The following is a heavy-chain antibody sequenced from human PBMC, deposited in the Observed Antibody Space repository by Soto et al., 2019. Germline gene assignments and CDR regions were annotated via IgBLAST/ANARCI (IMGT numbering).Heavy chain of an antibody. J-gene: IGHJ4*02. CDR3: ARCSGGSCYYFDY. D-gene: IGHD2-15*01. CDR1: GGSISSYY. V-gene: IGHV4-59*01. Sequence: SETLSLTCTVSGGSISSYYWSWIRQPPGKGLEWIGYIYYSGSTNYNPSLKSRVTISVDTSKNQFSLKLSSVTAAGTAVYYCARCSGGSCYYFDYWGQGTLVTVSS. CDR2: IYYSGST.